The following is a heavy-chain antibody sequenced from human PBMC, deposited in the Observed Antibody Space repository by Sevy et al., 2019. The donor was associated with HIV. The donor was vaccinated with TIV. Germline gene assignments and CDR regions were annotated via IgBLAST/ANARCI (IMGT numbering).Heavy chain of an antibody. J-gene: IGHJ4*02. CDR1: GFTFSHYA. D-gene: IGHD2-21*02. Sequence: GESLKISCVASGFTFSHYALHWVRQAPGKGLEWVAIMSYVGNSENYADSVKGRFTISRDNSKNALYLQMNSLRAEDTALYYCARLSSCGGDCYYFDYWGQGTLVTVSS. CDR2: MSYVGNSE. CDR3: ARLSSCGGDCYYFDY. V-gene: IGHV3-30*04.